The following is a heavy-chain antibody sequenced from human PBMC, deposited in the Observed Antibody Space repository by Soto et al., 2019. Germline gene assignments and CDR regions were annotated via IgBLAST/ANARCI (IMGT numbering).Heavy chain of an antibody. CDR3: ARPPGYSSSWYYVY. CDR1: GYTFTSYG. Sequence: ASVKVSCKASGYTFTSYGSSWVRQAPGQGLEWMGWISAYNGNTNYAQKLQGRVTMTIDTSTSTAYMELRSLRSDDTAVYYCARPPGYSSSWYYVYWGQGTLVTVSS. V-gene: IGHV1-18*01. D-gene: IGHD6-13*01. J-gene: IGHJ4*02. CDR2: ISAYNGNT.